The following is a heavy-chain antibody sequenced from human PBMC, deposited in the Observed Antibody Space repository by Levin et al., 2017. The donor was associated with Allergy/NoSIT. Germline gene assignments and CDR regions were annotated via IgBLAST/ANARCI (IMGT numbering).Heavy chain of an antibody. D-gene: IGHD2-15*01. CDR3: AKQGPSGYYDY. Sequence: GGSLRLSCAASGFTFSSYSMSWVRLPPGKGLEWVSPIDARGGSIYYTDSVKGRFTISRDNSKNTLYLQMNSLRVEDTAVYYCAKQGPSGYYDYWGQGTLVTVSS. V-gene: IGHV3-23*01. J-gene: IGHJ4*02. CDR2: IDARGGSI. CDR1: GFTFSSYS.